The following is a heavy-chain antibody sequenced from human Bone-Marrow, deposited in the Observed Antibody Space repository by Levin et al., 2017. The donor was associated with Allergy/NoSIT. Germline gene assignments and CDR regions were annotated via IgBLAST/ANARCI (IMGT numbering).Heavy chain of an antibody. J-gene: IGHJ3*02. CDR3: ASHEPTSNSWISAFDI. CDR1: GGSVSSYY. V-gene: IGHV4-59*08. D-gene: IGHD2-2*03. CDR2: IYYTGNT. Sequence: SQTLSLTCTVSGGSVSSYYWSWIRQPPGKGLEWIGFIYYTGNTNSHTSLKSRVTISVDTSKNQFFLKLNSVTAADTAVYYCASHEPTSNSWISAFDIWGQGTMVTVSS.